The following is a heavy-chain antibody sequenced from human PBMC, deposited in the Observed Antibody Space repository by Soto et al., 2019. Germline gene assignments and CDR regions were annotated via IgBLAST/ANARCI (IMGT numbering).Heavy chain of an antibody. J-gene: IGHJ2*01. V-gene: IGHV3-21*01. CDR2: ISSSSSYI. Sequence: EVQLVESGGGLVKPGGSLRLSCAASGFTFSSYSMNWVRQAPGKGLEWVSSISSSSSYIYYADSVKGRFTISRDNAKNSLYLEMNGLRAEDTAVYYCARDFRIVVVTATDLWGRGTLVTVSS. CDR3: ARDFRIVVVTATDL. D-gene: IGHD2-21*02. CDR1: GFTFSSYS.